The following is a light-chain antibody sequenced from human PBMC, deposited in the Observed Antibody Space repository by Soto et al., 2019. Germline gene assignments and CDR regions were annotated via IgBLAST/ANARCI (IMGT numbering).Light chain of an antibody. V-gene: IGKV1-13*02. CDR3: QQFNSYLRT. CDR1: QGISSA. Sequence: AIQLTQSPSSLSASVGDRVTITCRASQGISSAVAWYQQKPGKAPKLLIYDASSLESGVPPRLSGSGSGTDFTLTISSLQPEDFQTYYCQQFNSYLRTFGGGTKVEIK. CDR2: DAS. J-gene: IGKJ4*01.